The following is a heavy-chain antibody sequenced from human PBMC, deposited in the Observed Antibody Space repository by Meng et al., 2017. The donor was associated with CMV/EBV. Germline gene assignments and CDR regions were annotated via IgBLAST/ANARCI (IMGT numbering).Heavy chain of an antibody. J-gene: IGHJ6*02. CDR1: GFTFSSYA. Sequence: GGSLRLSCAASGFTFSSYAMHWVRQAPGKGLEWVAVISYDGSNKYYADSVKGRFTISRDNSKNTLYLQMNSLRPEDTAVYYCAKETVDVDSGMDVWGQGATVTVSS. D-gene: IGHD5-12*01. CDR3: AKETVDVDSGMDV. CDR2: ISYDGSNK. V-gene: IGHV3-30-3*02.